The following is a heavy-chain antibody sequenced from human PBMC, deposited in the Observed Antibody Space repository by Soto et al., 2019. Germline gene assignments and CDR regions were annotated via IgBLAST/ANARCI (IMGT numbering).Heavy chain of an antibody. CDR2: ISSSSSYI. CDR1: GFTFSSYS. CDR3: ARDWDECSCGSCYLLWYFDL. J-gene: IGHJ2*01. Sequence: EVQLVESGGGLVKPGGSLRLSCAASGFTFSSYSMNWVRQAPGKGLEWVSSISSSSSYIYYADSVKGRFTISRDNAKNPLYLQMNSLRAEDTAVYYCARDWDECSCGSCYLLWYFDLWGRGTLVTVSS. V-gene: IGHV3-21*01. D-gene: IGHD2-15*01.